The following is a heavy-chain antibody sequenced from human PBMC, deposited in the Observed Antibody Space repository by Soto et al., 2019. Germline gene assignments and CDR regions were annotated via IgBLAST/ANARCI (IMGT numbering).Heavy chain of an antibody. V-gene: IGHV1-2*02. CDR2: MNPDSGAT. J-gene: IGHJ5*02. CDR1: VYNFVDCY. Sequence: GASVKLSFKASVYNFVDCYIHWLRHAPGQGAEWMAWMNPDSGATNYAQNFQGRVTLTSDTSTSTVYMEMSSLTADDTAVYYCARDGPVDVGATPDDWFDPWGQGALVTVSS. CDR3: ARDGPVDVGATPDDWFDP. D-gene: IGHD1-26*01.